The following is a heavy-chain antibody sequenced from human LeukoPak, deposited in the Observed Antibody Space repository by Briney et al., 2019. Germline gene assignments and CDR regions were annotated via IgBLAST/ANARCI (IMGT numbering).Heavy chain of an antibody. CDR3: ALGTVTTPYYYYGMDV. J-gene: IGHJ6*04. D-gene: IGHD4-17*01. V-gene: IGHV1-69*02. Sequence: SVKVSCKASGGTFSSYTISWVRQAPGQGLEWMGRIIPILGIANYAQKFQGRVTITADKSTSTAYMELSSLRPEDTAVYYCALGTVTTPYYYYGMDVWGKGTTVTVSS. CDR2: IIPILGIA. CDR1: GGTFSSYT.